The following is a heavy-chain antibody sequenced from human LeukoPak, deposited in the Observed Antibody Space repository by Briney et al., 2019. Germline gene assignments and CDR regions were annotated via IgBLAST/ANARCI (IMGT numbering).Heavy chain of an antibody. D-gene: IGHD3-22*01. CDR1: GDSVSRSDSY. J-gene: IGHJ1*01. CDR3: ARRRYYDGSGYLE. CDR2: IYYSGRT. Sequence: SETLSLTCSVSGDSVSRSDSYWDWIRQPPGKGLEWIGTIYYSGRTYYSPSLKSRVTMSVDPSNNQFSLTLRPVTAADTAVYYCARRRYYDGSGYLEWGQGTLFSVSS. V-gene: IGHV4-39*01.